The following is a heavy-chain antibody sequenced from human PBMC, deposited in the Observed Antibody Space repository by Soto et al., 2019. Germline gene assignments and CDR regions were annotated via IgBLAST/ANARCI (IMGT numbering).Heavy chain of an antibody. Sequence: XSVKGSCKASGYPFSGYYMHWVRQAPGQGLEWMGWINPNSGGTNYAQKFQGWVTMTRDTSISTAYMELSRLRSDDTAVYYCAREGYDYVWGSYSSHRPKDNAFDIWGQGTMVTVSS. CDR1: GYPFSGYY. J-gene: IGHJ3*02. CDR2: INPNSGGT. CDR3: AREGYDYVWGSYSSHRPKDNAFDI. D-gene: IGHD3-16*02. V-gene: IGHV1-2*04.